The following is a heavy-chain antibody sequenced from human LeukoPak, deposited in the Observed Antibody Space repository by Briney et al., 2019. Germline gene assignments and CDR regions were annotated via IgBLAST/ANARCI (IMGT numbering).Heavy chain of an antibody. CDR2: IYIGGST. CDR1: GFTVSSNY. J-gene: IGHJ4*02. CDR3: ARVRNWNDYFDY. Sequence: GGSLRLSCAASGFTVSSNYMSWVRQAPGKGLEWVSVIYIGGSTYYADSVKGRFTISRDTSKNTLYLQMNSLRAEDTAVYYCARVRNWNDYFDYWGQGTLVTVSS. D-gene: IGHD1-20*01. V-gene: IGHV3-53*01.